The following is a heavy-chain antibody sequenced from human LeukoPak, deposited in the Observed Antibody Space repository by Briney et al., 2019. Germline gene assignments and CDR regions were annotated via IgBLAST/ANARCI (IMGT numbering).Heavy chain of an antibody. J-gene: IGHJ4*02. V-gene: IGHV1-18*01. Sequence: ASVKVSCKASGYTFTSYGISWVRQAPGQGLEWMGWISAYNSNTNYAQKLQGRVTMTTDTSTSTAYMELRSLRSDDTAVYYCARVAAADPYFDYWGQGTLVTVSS. CDR3: ARVAAADPYFDY. CDR2: ISAYNSNT. D-gene: IGHD6-13*01. CDR1: GYTFTSYG.